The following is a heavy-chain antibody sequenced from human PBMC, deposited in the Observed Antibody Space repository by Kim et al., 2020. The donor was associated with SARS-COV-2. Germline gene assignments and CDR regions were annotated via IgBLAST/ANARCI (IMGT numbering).Heavy chain of an antibody. J-gene: IGHJ4*02. D-gene: IGHD2-2*03. V-gene: IGHV3-30*01. Sequence: SVKCRFTIYRENSKNTLYLQRNSLRAEDTAVYYCAREDGYCSSTSCHIDYWGQGTLVTVSS. CDR3: AREDGYCSSTSCHIDY.